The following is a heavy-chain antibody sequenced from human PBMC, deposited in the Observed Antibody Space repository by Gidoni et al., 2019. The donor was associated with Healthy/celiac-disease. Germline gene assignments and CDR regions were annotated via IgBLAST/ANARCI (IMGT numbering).Heavy chain of an antibody. Sequence: QVQLVQSGAEVKKPGASGKVSCKASGSTFTAYYMHWVRQAPGHGLAWMGLISTNSGGTNYAQKFQGWVTMTRDTSISTAYMELSRLRSDDTAVYYCARASSSGTLRVDAWYFDLWGRGTLVTVSS. V-gene: IGHV1-2*04. D-gene: IGHD6-25*01. CDR3: ARASSSGTLRVDAWYFDL. CDR1: GSTFTAYY. CDR2: ISTNSGGT. J-gene: IGHJ2*01.